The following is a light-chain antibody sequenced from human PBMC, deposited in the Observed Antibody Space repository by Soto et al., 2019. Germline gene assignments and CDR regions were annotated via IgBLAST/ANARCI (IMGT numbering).Light chain of an antibody. V-gene: IGLV2-14*01. Sequence: QSVLTQPASVSGSPGQSITISCTGTSSDVGGYNYVSWYQQHPGKAPKLMIYEVSNRPSGVSNRFSGSKSGNTASLTISGLQAEDEADYYCSSYISRSRVFGTGPKVTV. CDR2: EVS. CDR1: SSDVGGYNY. CDR3: SSYISRSRV. J-gene: IGLJ1*01.